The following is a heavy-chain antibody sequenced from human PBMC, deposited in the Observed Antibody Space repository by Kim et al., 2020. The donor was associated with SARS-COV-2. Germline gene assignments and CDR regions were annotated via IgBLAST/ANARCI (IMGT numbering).Heavy chain of an antibody. V-gene: IGHV3-13*01. D-gene: IGHD6-6*01. J-gene: IGHJ2*01. CDR3: ARVGAGEYSSSSGIWYFDL. CDR2: IGTAGDT. Sequence: GGSLRLSCAASGFTFSSYDMHWVRQATGKGLEWVSAIGTAGDTYYPGSVKGRFTISRENAKNSLYLQMNSLRAGDTAVYYCARVGAGEYSSSSGIWYFDLWGRGTLVTVSS. CDR1: GFTFSSYD.